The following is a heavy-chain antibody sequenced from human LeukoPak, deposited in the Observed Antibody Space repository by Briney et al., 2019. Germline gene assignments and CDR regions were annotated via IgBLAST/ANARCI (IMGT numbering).Heavy chain of an antibody. CDR1: GGSISSYY. Sequence: SETLSLTCTVSGGSISSYYWSWIRQPPGKGLEWIGYIYYSGSTNYNPSLKSRVTISVDTSKNQFSLKLSSVTAADTAVYYCARVPLEMATIDYWGQGTLATVSS. D-gene: IGHD5-24*01. CDR2: IYYSGST. V-gene: IGHV4-59*12. J-gene: IGHJ4*02. CDR3: ARVPLEMATIDY.